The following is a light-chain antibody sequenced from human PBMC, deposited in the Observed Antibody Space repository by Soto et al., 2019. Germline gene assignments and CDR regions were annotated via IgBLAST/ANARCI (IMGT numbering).Light chain of an antibody. Sequence: SYELIQPLSVSVALGQTATITCGGNNIGSRNVHWYQVKPGQAPVLVIYRETIRPSGIPERFSGSNSGNTATLTISSAQAWDEADYYCQVWDINTGVFGAGTKLTVL. CDR1: NIGSRN. CDR3: QVWDINTGV. V-gene: IGLV3-9*01. CDR2: RET. J-gene: IGLJ1*01.